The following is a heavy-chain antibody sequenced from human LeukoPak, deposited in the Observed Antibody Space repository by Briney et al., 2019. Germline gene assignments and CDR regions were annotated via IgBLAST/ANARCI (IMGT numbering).Heavy chain of an antibody. CDR2: IDIDGTGT. Sequence: GGSLRLSFAASGFTFTNYWMHWVRQAPGKGLVWVSRIDIDGTGTSYADSVKGRFTISRDNAKNTVSLQMNSLKAEDTAVYYCGTVFDHWGPGILVTVSS. V-gene: IGHV3-74*01. CDR1: GFTFTNYW. CDR3: GTVFDH. J-gene: IGHJ4*02.